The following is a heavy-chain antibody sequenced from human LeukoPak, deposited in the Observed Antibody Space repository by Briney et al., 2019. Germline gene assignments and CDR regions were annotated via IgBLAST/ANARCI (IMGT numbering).Heavy chain of an antibody. J-gene: IGHJ3*02. V-gene: IGHV4-59*08. Sequence: SETLSLTCCVCGGSISSYYWSWMRQPPGKGLEGIGYNYYTGSTNYNPSLKSRVTISVDTSKNQFSLKLSSVTAADTAVYYCARNGYYGSGAAFDIWGQGTMVTVSS. D-gene: IGHD3-10*01. CDR2: NYYTGST. CDR3: ARNGYYGSGAAFDI. CDR1: GGSISSYY.